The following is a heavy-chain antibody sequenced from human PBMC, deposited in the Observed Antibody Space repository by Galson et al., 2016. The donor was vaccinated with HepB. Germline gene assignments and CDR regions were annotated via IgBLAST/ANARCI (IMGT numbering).Heavy chain of an antibody. CDR3: ARGPDYGDWVDFLDC. D-gene: IGHD4-17*01. V-gene: IGHV3-7*04. CDR2: IKQDGTE. CDR1: KFTFRNYA. Sequence: SLRLSCAASKFTFRNYAMSWVRQAPGKGLEWVANIKQDGTENYVDSVKGRFTISRDNAKNSLYLQMNSLRAEDTAAYYCARGPDYGDWVDFLDCWGQGTLVTVSS. J-gene: IGHJ4*02.